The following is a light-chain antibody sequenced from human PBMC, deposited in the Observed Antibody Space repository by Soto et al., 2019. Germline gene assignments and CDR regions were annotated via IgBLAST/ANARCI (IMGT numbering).Light chain of an antibody. CDR1: SSDVGGYDY. Sequence: QSALTQPPSASGSPGQSVTISCTGTSSDVGGYDYVSWYQQHPGKAPKLMIYEVTIRPSGVSDRFSGSKSGNTASLTVSGLQAEDEAYYYCSSYTGGNPSYVFGTGTKVTVL. CDR3: SSYTGGNPSYV. CDR2: EVT. J-gene: IGLJ1*01. V-gene: IGLV2-8*01.